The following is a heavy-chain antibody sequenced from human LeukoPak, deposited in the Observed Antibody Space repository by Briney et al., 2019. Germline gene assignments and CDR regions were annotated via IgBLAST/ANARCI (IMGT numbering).Heavy chain of an antibody. CDR1: GFTFSSYS. V-gene: IGHV3-21*01. D-gene: IGHD3-22*01. CDR2: ISSSSSYI. CDR3: ARDTDYYYDSSGPHDY. Sequence: GGSLRLSCAASGFTFSSYSMNWVRQAPGKGLEWVSSISSSSSYIYYADSVKGRFTISRVNAKNSLYLQMNSLRAEDTAVYYCARDTDYYYDSSGPHDYWGQGTLVTVSS. J-gene: IGHJ4*02.